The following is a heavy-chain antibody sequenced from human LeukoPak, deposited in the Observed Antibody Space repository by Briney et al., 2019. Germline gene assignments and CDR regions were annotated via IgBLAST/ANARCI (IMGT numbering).Heavy chain of an antibody. CDR3: AREGFNDAFDI. V-gene: IGHV3-48*01. J-gene: IGHJ3*02. CDR2: ISSSSSTI. D-gene: IGHD3-10*01. CDR1: GFTFSDYY. Sequence: PGGSLRLSCAASGFTFSDYYMNWVRQAPGKGLEWVSYISSSSSTIYYADSVKGRFTISRDNAKNSLYLQMNSLRAEDTAVYYCAREGFNDAFDIWGQGTMVTVSS.